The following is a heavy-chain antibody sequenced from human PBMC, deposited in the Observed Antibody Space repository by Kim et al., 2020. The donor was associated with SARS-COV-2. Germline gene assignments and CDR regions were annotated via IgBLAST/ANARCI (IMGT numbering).Heavy chain of an antibody. Sequence: SETLSLTCAVYGGSFSGYYWSWIRQPPGKGLEWIGEINHSGSTNYNPSLKSRVTISVDTSKNQFSLKLTSVTAADTAVYYCARGLYCSSTSCYNRRRGYYYYYYMDVWGKGTTVTVSS. J-gene: IGHJ6*03. V-gene: IGHV4-34*01. CDR3: ARGLYCSSTSCYNRRRGYYYYYYMDV. D-gene: IGHD2-2*02. CDR1: GGSFSGYY. CDR2: INHSGST.